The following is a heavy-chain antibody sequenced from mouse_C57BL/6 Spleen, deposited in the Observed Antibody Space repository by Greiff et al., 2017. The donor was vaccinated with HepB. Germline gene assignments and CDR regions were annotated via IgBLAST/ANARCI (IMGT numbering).Heavy chain of an antibody. D-gene: IGHD2-2*01. V-gene: IGHV1-54*01. CDR1: GYAFTNYL. CDR2: INPGSGGT. J-gene: IGHJ3*01. CDR3: ARFGYGGGGFAY. Sequence: QVQLKQSGAELVRPGTSVKVSCKASGYAFTNYLIEWVKQRPGQGLEWIGVINPGSGGTNYNEKFKGKATLTADKSSSTAYMQLSSLTSEDSAVYFCARFGYGGGGFAYWGQGTLVTVFA.